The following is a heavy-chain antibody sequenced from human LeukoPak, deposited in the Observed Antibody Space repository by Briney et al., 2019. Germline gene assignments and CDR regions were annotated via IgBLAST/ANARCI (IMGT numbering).Heavy chain of an antibody. CDR2: VPFGGNT. CDR1: GVSISSSSYY. Sequence: PSETLSLTCTVSGVSISSSSYYWGWIRQPPGKGLEWIGNVPFGGNTYYNPSLKSRVTISVDMSKNQFSLKLNSVTAADTAVYYCARQSSHYYGSGTFRHFDYWGQGTLVSVSS. J-gene: IGHJ4*02. V-gene: IGHV4-39*01. CDR3: ARQSSHYYGSGTFRHFDY. D-gene: IGHD3-10*01.